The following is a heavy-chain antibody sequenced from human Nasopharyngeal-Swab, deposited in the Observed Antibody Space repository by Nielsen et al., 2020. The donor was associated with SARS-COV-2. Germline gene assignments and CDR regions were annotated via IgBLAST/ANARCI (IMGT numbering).Heavy chain of an antibody. Sequence: ESLKISCAASGFTFSSYWMNWVRQAPGKGLEWLSSISSDSGAKYHADSVKGRFTISRDNAKNSLYLEMNSLRAEDTAVYYCLRGDRRDYWGPGTLVSVSS. J-gene: IGHJ4*02. D-gene: IGHD3-22*01. CDR3: LRGDRRDY. V-gene: IGHV3-21*01. CDR1: GFTFSSYW. CDR2: ISSDSGAK.